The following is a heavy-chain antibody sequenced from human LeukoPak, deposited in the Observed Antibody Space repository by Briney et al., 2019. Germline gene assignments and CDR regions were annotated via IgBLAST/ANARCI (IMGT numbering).Heavy chain of an antibody. V-gene: IGHV3-48*03. Sequence: PGGSLRLSCTASGFTFGDYAMSWIRQAPGKGLEWVSYISSSGSTIYHADSVKGRFTISRDNAKNSLYLQMNSLRAEDTAVYYCAELGITMIGGVWGKGTTVTISS. CDR2: ISSSGSTI. J-gene: IGHJ6*04. CDR3: AELGITMIGGV. CDR1: GFTFGDYA. D-gene: IGHD3-10*02.